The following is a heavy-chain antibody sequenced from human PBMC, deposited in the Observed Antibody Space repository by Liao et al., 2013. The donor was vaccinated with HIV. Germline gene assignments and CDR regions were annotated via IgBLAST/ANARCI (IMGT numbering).Heavy chain of an antibody. Sequence: QVQLQESGPGLVKPSQTLSLTCTVSGGSISSTLYYWSWIRQPAGKGLEWIGRIYTSGSTNYNPSLKSRVTMSVDTSKNQFSLKLSSVTAADTAVYYCARLPRDGYYGYYFDYWGQGTLVTVSS. D-gene: IGHD5-24*01. J-gene: IGHJ4*02. CDR3: ARLPRDGYYGYYFDY. V-gene: IGHV4-61*02. CDR1: GGSISSTLYY. CDR2: IYTSGST.